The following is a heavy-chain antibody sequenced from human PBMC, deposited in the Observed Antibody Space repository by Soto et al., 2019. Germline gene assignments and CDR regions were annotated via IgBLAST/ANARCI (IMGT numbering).Heavy chain of an antibody. CDR3: ARASGEYYYDSSGYWFDS. CDR2: IDHSGST. D-gene: IGHD3-22*01. Sequence: PSETLSLTFAVSVGSISSGAYSWSWIRQPPGKGLEWIGYIDHSGSTDYNRSLKRRVTISVDRSKNQFSLKLSSVTAADTAVYYCARASGEYYYDSSGYWFDSWGQGTLVTVSS. J-gene: IGHJ5*01. CDR1: VGSISSGAYS. V-gene: IGHV4-30-2*01.